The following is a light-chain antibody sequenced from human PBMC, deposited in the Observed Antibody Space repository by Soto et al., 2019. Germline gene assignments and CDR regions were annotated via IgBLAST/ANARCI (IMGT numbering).Light chain of an antibody. CDR2: GAS. CDR1: QSVGSN. CDR3: QQYGYSPWT. Sequence: EKVMTQSPGSLSVSPGERAALSCRASQSVGSNLAWYQRKPGQAPRLLIYGASTRATGIPSRFSGSGSGTEFTLTISSLQSEDFAVYYCQQYGYSPWTFGLGTKVEIK. V-gene: IGKV3-15*01. J-gene: IGKJ1*01.